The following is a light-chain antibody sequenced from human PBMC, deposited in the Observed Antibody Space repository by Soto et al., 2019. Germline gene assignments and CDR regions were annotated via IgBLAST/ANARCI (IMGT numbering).Light chain of an antibody. J-gene: IGLJ1*01. CDR1: SSNIGATYD. Sequence: QSVLTQPPSVSGAPGQRVTISCTGSSSNIGATYDVQWYQQLPGTAPKLLIYGNSNRPSGVPDRFSGSKSGTSASLAITGLQADDEADYYCQSYDSSLSAHYVLGTGTKLTVL. V-gene: IGLV1-40*01. CDR2: GNS. CDR3: QSYDSSLSAHYV.